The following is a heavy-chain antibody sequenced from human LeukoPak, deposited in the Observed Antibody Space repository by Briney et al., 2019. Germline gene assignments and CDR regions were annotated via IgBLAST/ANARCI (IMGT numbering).Heavy chain of an antibody. D-gene: IGHD3-22*01. CDR2: ISYSGNT. CDR3: ARITMIVVLITPQYHMDV. J-gene: IGHJ6*03. V-gene: IGHV4-39*01. Sequence: PSETLSLTCTVSGGSISSSSSYYWGWIRQPPGKGLEWIGSISYSGNTYYNPSLKSRVTASVDTSKNQFSPKLSSVTAADTAEYYCARITMIVVLITPQYHMDVWGKGTTVTVSS. CDR1: GGSISSSSSYY.